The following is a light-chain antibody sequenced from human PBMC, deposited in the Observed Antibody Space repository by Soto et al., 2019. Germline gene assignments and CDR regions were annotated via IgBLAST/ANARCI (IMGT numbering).Light chain of an antibody. CDR3: CSYAGSRTYV. CDR1: SSDVGSYNL. CDR2: EGS. Sequence: SVLTQPASVSGSPGQSITISCTGTSSDVGSYNLVSWYQQHPGKAPKLMLYEGSKRPSGVSNRFSGSKSGNTASLTISGLQAEDEADYYCCSYAGSRTYVFGTGTKVTVL. V-gene: IGLV2-23*01. J-gene: IGLJ1*01.